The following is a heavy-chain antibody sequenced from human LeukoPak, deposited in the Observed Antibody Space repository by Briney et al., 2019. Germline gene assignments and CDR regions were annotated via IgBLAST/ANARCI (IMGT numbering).Heavy chain of an antibody. J-gene: IGHJ4*02. CDR3: ARRYYYGPSMPSYFDY. CDR1: GYSISSGYY. V-gene: IGHV4-38-2*01. CDR2: IYHSGST. Sequence: SGTLSLTCAVSGYSISSGYYWGWIRQPPGKGLEWIGSIYHSGSTYYNPSLKSRVTISVDTSKNQFSLKLSSVTAADTAVYYCARRYYYGPSMPSYFDYWGQGTLVTVSS. D-gene: IGHD3-10*01.